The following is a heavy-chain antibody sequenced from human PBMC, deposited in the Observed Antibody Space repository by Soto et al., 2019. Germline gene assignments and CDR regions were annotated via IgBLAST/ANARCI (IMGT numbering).Heavy chain of an antibody. J-gene: IGHJ6*02. D-gene: IGHD2-21*01. CDR3: ARRIPFGYGVDV. Sequence: EVQLVESGGGLVQPGGSLRLSCAASGFTFSSYAMHWVRQAPGKGLEYVSVITSNGGNTDYASFVKGRFTISRDNSKNTLYLQMGSLRAEDMAVYYCARRIPFGYGVDVWGQGTTVTVSS. CDR2: ITSNGGNT. V-gene: IGHV3-64*01. CDR1: GFTFSSYA.